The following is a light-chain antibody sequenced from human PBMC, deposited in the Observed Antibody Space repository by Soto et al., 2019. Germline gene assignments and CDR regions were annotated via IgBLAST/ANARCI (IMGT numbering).Light chain of an antibody. J-gene: IGKJ4*01. V-gene: IGKV3-15*01. CDR3: QQYNNWPLT. CDR1: QSVGSN. CDR2: GPS. Sequence: EIVMTQSPATLSVSPGDRVTLSCRASQSVGSNLAWYQQKPGQAPRLLIFGPSTRATGIPARFSGSGSATEFTLTISSLQSEDSAVYYCQQYNNWPLTFGGGTKVEIK.